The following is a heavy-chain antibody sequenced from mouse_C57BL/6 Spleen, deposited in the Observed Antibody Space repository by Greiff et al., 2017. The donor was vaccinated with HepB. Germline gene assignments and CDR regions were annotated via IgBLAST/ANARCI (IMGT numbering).Heavy chain of an antibody. D-gene: IGHD1-1*01. J-gene: IGHJ3*01. CDR1: GYAFSSYW. Sequence: VQLQQSGAELVKPGASVKISCKASGYAFSSYWMNWVKQRPGKGLEWIGQIYPGDGDTNYNGKFKGKATLTADKSSSTAYMQLSSLTSEDSAVYFCAREGDYGSSSFAYWGQGTLVTVSA. CDR3: AREGDYGSSSFAY. V-gene: IGHV1-80*01. CDR2: IYPGDGDT.